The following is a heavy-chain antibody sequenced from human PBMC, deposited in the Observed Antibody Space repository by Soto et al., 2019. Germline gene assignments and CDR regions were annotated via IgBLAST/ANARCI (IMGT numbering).Heavy chain of an antibody. CDR2: IFYSGST. J-gene: IGHJ4*02. CDR1: GVSINTNNYY. CDR3: AGFVVPASRNTGFDY. Sequence: PSETLSLTCTVSGVSINTNNYYWGWVRQPPGKGLEWIGNIFYSGSTFYNPSLRSRLTISVDTSKSQFSLRLNSVTAADAAVYYCAGFVVPASRNTGFDYWGQGTLVTVSS. V-gene: IGHV4-39*01. D-gene: IGHD2-15*01.